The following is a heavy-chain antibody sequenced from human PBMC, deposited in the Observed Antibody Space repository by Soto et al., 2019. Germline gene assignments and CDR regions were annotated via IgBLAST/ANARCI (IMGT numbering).Heavy chain of an antibody. V-gene: IGHV1-3*01. CDR1: GYAFTIYA. CDR3: ANGIYGVGGADYGMDV. J-gene: IGHJ6*02. Sequence: ASVKVSCKASGYAFTIYAMHWVRQAPGQRLEWMGWINAGNGNTKYSQKFQGRVTITRDTSASTAYMELSSLRSEDTAVYYCANGIYGVGGADYGMDVWGQGTTVTVSS. CDR2: INAGNGNT. D-gene: IGHD3-3*01.